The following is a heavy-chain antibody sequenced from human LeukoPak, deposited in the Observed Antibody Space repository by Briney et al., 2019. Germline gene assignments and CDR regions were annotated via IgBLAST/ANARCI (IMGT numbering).Heavy chain of an antibody. CDR2: IWYDGSNK. J-gene: IGHJ4*02. CDR1: GFTFSSYG. D-gene: IGHD3-3*01. Sequence: GRSLRLSCAASGFTFSSYGMHWVRQAPGKGLEWVAVIWYDGSNKYYADSVKGRFTISRDNSKNTLYLQMNSLRAEDTAVYYCAKWGYYDFWSGYPNKKNFDYWGQGTLVTVSS. CDR3: AKWGYYDFWSGYPNKKNFDY. V-gene: IGHV3-33*06.